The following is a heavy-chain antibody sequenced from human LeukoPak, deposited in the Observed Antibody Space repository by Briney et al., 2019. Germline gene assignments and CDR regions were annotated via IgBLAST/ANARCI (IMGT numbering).Heavy chain of an antibody. CDR3: ARLHSYAYHY. D-gene: IGHD3-16*01. V-gene: IGHV5-51*03. CDR2: IYPGDSDT. J-gene: IGHJ4*02. CDR1: GYSFTSNW. Sequence: PGESLKISCKGSGYSFTSNWIGWVRQMPGEGLEWMGIIYPGDSDTRYSPSFQGQVTISADKSISTAYLLWSSLKASDTAVYYCARLHSYAYHYWGQGTLVTVSS.